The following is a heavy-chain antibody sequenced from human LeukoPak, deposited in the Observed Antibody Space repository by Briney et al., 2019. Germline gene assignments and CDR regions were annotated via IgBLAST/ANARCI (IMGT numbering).Heavy chain of an antibody. Sequence: GGSLRLSCAASGFTFSSYWMHWGRQAPGKGLAWVSRINFDGSTTNYADSVKGRFTISRDNAKNTLYLQMNSLRDEDTAVYYCGRGAGGSYYLDYWGQGALVTVSS. CDR1: GFTFSSYW. J-gene: IGHJ4*02. CDR3: GRGAGGSYYLDY. V-gene: IGHV3-74*01. CDR2: INFDGSTT. D-gene: IGHD1-26*01.